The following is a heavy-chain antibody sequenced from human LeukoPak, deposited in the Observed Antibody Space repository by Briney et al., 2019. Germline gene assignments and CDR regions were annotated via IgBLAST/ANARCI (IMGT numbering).Heavy chain of an antibody. D-gene: IGHD3-10*01. V-gene: IGHV4-34*01. CDR3: ARGLMVRGATYFDY. CDR1: GGSFSGYY. Sequence: SETLSLTCAVYGGSFSGYYWSWIRQPPGKGLEWIGEINHSGSTNYNPSLKSRVTISVDTSKNQFSLKLSSVTAADTAAYYCARGLMVRGATYFDYWGQGTLVTVSS. J-gene: IGHJ4*02. CDR2: INHSGST.